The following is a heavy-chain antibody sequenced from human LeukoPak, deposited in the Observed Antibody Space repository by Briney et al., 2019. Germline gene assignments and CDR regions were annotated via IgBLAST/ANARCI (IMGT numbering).Heavy chain of an antibody. D-gene: IGHD5-18*01. V-gene: IGHV3-9*01. J-gene: IGHJ4*02. CDR1: GFTFYDYA. Sequence: GGSLRLSCAASGFTFYDYAMHWVRQAPGKGLEWVSGISWNSGSIGYADSVKGRFTISRDNAKNSLYLQMNSLRAEDTALYYCAKGILHDTAMVNYFDYWGQGTLVTVSS. CDR2: ISWNSGSI. CDR3: AKGILHDTAMVNYFDY.